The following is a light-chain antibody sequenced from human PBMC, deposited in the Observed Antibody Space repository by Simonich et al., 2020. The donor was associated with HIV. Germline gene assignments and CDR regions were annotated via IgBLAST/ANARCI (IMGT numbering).Light chain of an antibody. Sequence: DIVMTQSPDSLAVSLGERATINCKSSRSVLYSSNNKNYLAWYQQKPGQPPKLLIYWASTRESGVPDRFSASGSGTDFTLTVSSLLAEDVAVYYCQQYYSSPHTFGQGTRLEIK. CDR3: QQYYSSPHT. J-gene: IGKJ2*01. CDR2: WAS. V-gene: IGKV4-1*01. CDR1: RSVLYSSNNKNY.